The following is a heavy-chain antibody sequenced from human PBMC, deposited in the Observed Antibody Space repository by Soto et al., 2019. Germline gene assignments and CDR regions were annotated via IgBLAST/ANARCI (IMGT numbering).Heavy chain of an antibody. CDR3: ASDTRITIFGVVMNRAFDI. Sequence: ASVKVSCKASGYSFTRYGIAWARQAPGQGLEWMGWINTYNGNTNYAQNLQGRVTLTTDTSTSTAYMELTSLRSNDTAIYYCASDTRITIFGVVMNRAFDIWGQGTMVTVSS. CDR2: INTYNGNT. V-gene: IGHV1-18*01. D-gene: IGHD3-3*01. CDR1: GYSFTRYG. J-gene: IGHJ3*02.